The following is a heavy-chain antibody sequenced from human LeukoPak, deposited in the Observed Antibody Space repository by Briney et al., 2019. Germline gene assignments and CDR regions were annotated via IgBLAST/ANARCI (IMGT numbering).Heavy chain of an antibody. Sequence: GGSLRLSCAASGFTFSNYNMNWVRQTPAKGLESVSSISAGGDRTHYADSVKGRFTVSRDNSKNTLYLHMNSLRAEDTAVYFCAYLDSSGYYYGRLRYWGQGTPVTVSS. CDR3: AYLDSSGYYYGRLRY. CDR1: GFTFSNYN. D-gene: IGHD3-22*01. J-gene: IGHJ4*02. CDR2: ISAGGDRT. V-gene: IGHV3-23*01.